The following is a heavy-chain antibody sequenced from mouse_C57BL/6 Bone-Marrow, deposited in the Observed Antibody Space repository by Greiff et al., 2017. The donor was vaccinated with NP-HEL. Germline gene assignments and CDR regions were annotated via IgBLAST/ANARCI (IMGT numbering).Heavy chain of an antibody. D-gene: IGHD1-1*01. Sequence: EVQLVESGGDLVKPGGSLKLSCAASGFTFSSYGMSWVRQTPDKRLEWVATISSGGSYTYYPDSVKGRFTISRDNAKNTLYLQMSSLKSEDTAMYYCARKDYYGSSPDYWGQGTTLTVSS. V-gene: IGHV5-6*01. CDR3: ARKDYYGSSPDY. J-gene: IGHJ2*01. CDR2: ISSGGSYT. CDR1: GFTFSSYG.